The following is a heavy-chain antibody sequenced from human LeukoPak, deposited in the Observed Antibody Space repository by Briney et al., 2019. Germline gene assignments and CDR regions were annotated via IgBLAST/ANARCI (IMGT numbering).Heavy chain of an antibody. CDR2: ISHTGST. CDR1: GASFSDYY. V-gene: IGHV4-34*01. J-gene: IGHJ4*02. CDR3: ARGNYGPRLGN. Sequence: SEILSLTCAVYGASFSDYYWSWIRQSPEKGLEWIGEISHTGSTTNNPSLNSRVIMSVDTSKNQFSLRLSSVTAADTAVYYCARGNYGPRLGNWGPGTLVTVSS. D-gene: IGHD3-16*01.